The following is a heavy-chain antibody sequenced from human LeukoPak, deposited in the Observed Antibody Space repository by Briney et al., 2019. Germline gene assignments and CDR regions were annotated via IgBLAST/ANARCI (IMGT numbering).Heavy chain of an antibody. D-gene: IGHD2-2*01. V-gene: IGHV1-2*06. J-gene: IGHJ6*02. CDR2: INPNSGGT. Sequence: ASVKVSCKASGYTFTGYYMHWVRQAPGQGLEWMGRINPNSGGTNYAQKFQGRVTMTRDTSISTAYMELSRLRSDDTAVYYCASLNCSSTSCLYDYYYGMDVWGQGTTVTVSS. CDR3: ASLNCSSTSCLYDYYYGMDV. CDR1: GYTFTGYY.